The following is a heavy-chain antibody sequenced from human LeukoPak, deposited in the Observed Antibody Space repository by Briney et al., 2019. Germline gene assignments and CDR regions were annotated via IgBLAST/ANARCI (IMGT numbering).Heavy chain of an antibody. J-gene: IGHJ4*02. D-gene: IGHD4-17*01. Sequence: PGGSLRLSCAASGFTFSSYWMSWVRQAPGKGLEWVSAISGSGGSTYYADSVKGRFTISRDNSKNTLYLQMNSLRAEDTAVYYCAKDYGDYVGYFDYWGQGTLVTVSS. CDR2: ISGSGGST. CDR1: GFTFSSYW. V-gene: IGHV3-23*01. CDR3: AKDYGDYVGYFDY.